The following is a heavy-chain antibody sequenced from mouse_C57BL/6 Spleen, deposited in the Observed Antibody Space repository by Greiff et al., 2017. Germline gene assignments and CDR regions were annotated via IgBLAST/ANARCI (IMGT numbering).Heavy chain of an antibody. D-gene: IGHD2-2*01. Sequence: VMLVESGPGLVAPSQSLSITCTASGFSLTSYGVSWVRQPPGKGLEWLGVMWGGGSTTYHSALISRLSTSTDNSNSQVFLKLNSLQTDDTATYYCAESGATMVTTGYYALDYWGQGTSVTVSS. CDR2: MWGGGST. CDR1: GFSLTSYG. J-gene: IGHJ4*01. CDR3: AESGATMVTTGYYALDY. V-gene: IGHV2-3*01.